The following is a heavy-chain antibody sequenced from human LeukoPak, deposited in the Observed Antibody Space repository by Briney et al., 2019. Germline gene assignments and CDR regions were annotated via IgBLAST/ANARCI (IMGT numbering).Heavy chain of an antibody. Sequence: GGSLRLSCAASGFTFSSYSMNWVRQAPGKGLEWVSSISSSGSYIYYADSVKGRFTISRDNAKNSLYLQMNSLRAEDTAVYYCAREGPGIQYDYWGQGTLVTVSS. D-gene: IGHD5-18*01. CDR1: GFTFSSYS. J-gene: IGHJ4*02. V-gene: IGHV3-21*01. CDR3: AREGPGIQYDY. CDR2: ISSSGSYI.